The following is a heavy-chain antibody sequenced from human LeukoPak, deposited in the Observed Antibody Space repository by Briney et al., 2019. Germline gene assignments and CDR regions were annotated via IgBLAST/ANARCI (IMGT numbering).Heavy chain of an antibody. CDR3: ARGPTAAGYYYMDV. D-gene: IGHD4-17*01. V-gene: IGHV4-4*07. CDR1: GGSISSYY. Sequence: SETLSLTCTVSGGSISSYYWSWIRQPAGKGLEWIGRIYTSGSTNYNPSLKSRVTMSVDTSKNQFSLKLSSVTAADTAVYYCARGPTAAGYYYMDVWGKGTTVTISS. J-gene: IGHJ6*03. CDR2: IYTSGST.